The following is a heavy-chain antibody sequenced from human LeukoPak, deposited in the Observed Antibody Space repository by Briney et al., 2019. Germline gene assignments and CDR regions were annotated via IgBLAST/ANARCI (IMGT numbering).Heavy chain of an antibody. Sequence: PSETLSLTCAVYGGSFSGYYWSWIRQPPGKGLEWIGEINHSGSTNYNPSLKSRVTISVDTSKNQFSLKLSSVTAADTAVYYCARDEGVAATLRFDPWGQGTLVTVSS. CDR3: ARDEGVAATLRFDP. D-gene: IGHD6-19*01. V-gene: IGHV4-34*01. CDR1: GGSFSGYY. CDR2: INHSGST. J-gene: IGHJ5*02.